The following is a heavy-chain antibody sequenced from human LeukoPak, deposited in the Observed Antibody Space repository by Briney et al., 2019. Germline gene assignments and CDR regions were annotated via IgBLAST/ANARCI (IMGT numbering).Heavy chain of an antibody. D-gene: IGHD2-8*01. CDR2: IIPIFGTA. CDR3: ARGRVSSSTLYSTHYYYFYMDV. J-gene: IGHJ6*03. V-gene: IGHV1-69*06. Sequence: ASVKVSCKASGGTFSSYAISWVRQAPGQGLEWMGGIIPIFGTANYAQKFQGRVTITADKSTSTAYMELSSLRSEDTAVYFCARGRVSSSTLYSTHYYYFYMDVWGKGTTVTVSS. CDR1: GGTFSSYA.